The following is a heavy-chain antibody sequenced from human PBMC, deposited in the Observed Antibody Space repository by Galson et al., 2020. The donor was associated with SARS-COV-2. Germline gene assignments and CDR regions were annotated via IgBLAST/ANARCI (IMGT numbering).Heavy chain of an antibody. Sequence: SQTLSLTCSVSDAPMSRYYWSWIRQPPGKGLEWIGYISYSGSTSSHPSLRSRVTISVDLSKNQLSLKVTSVTAADTAVYYCARVPAPLYGDNYYYGMDVWGRGTTVTVSS. J-gene: IGHJ6*02. V-gene: IGHV4-59*01. CDR3: ARVPAPLYGDNYYYGMDV. CDR2: ISYSGST. D-gene: IGHD4-17*01. CDR1: DAPMSRYY.